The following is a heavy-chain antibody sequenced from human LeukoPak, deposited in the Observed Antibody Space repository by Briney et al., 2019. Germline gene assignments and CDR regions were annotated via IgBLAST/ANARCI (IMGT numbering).Heavy chain of an antibody. CDR2: INHSGST. CDR3: ARGDPTVWSPRY. V-gene: IGHV4-34*01. CDR1: GGSFSGYY. Sequence: KPSETLSLTCAVYGGSFSGYYWSWIRQPPGKGLEWIGEINHSGSTNYNPSLKSRVTISVDTSKNQFSLKLSSVTAADTAVYYCARGDPTVWSPRYWGQGTLVTVSS. J-gene: IGHJ4*02. D-gene: IGHD3-10*01.